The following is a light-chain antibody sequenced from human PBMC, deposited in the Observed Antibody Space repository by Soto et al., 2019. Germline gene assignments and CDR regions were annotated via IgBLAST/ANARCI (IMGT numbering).Light chain of an antibody. CDR3: QQSYSTLFGYT. Sequence: DIQMTQSPSSLSASVGDRVTITCRASQSISSYLNWYQQKPGKAPKLLIYAASSLQSGVPSRFSGSGSGTDFTLTISSLQPEAFATYYCQQSYSTLFGYTFGQGTKLEIK. CDR1: QSISSY. CDR2: AAS. V-gene: IGKV1-39*01. J-gene: IGKJ2*01.